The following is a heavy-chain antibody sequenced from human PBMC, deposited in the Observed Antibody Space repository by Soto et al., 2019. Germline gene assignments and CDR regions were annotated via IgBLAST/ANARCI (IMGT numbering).Heavy chain of an antibody. D-gene: IGHD3-10*01. Sequence: QVQLQQWGAGLLKPSETLSLTCAVYGGSFSGYYWSWIRQPPGKGLEWIGEINHSGSTNYNPSLKSRVTISVDTHTDQCSLKLSSVTAADTAVYYCARGKPVLLWFGESETWFDPWGQGTLVTVSS. CDR2: INHSGST. CDR3: ARGKPVLLWFGESETWFDP. J-gene: IGHJ5*02. V-gene: IGHV4-34*01. CDR1: GGSFSGYY.